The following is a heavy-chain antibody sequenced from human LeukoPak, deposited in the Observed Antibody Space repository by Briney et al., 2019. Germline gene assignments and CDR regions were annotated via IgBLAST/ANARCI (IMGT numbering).Heavy chain of an antibody. V-gene: IGHV1-2*02. CDR1: GYTFTGYY. CDR3: ARGGRSDYGLHGFDY. D-gene: IGHD4-17*01. CDR2: INPNSGVT. Sequence: ASVKVSCKASGYTFTGYYMHWVRQAPGQGLEWMGWINPNSGVTNYAQKFQGRVTMTRDTSISTAYMELSRLRSDDTAVYYCARGGRSDYGLHGFDYWGQGTLVTVSS. J-gene: IGHJ4*02.